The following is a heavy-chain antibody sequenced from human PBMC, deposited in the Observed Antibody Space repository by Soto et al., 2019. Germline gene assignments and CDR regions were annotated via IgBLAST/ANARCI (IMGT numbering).Heavy chain of an antibody. Sequence: GGSLRLSCAASGFTVSSNYMSWVRQAPGKGLEWVSVIYSGGSTYYADSVKGRFTISRDNSKNTLYLQMNSLRAEDTAVYYCARRCSGGSCYALDYWGQGTLVTVSS. CDR2: IYSGGST. D-gene: IGHD2-15*01. CDR1: GFTVSSNY. V-gene: IGHV3-66*04. CDR3: ARRCSGGSCYALDY. J-gene: IGHJ4*02.